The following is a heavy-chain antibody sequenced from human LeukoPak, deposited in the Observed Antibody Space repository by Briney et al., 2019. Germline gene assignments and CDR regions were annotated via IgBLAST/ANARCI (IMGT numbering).Heavy chain of an antibody. V-gene: IGHV4-39*01. CDR2: IYYSGST. CDR3: ARQVSGMGYYYDSSGYYRQPNFDY. D-gene: IGHD3-22*01. Sequence: SETLSLTCTVSGGSISSSSYYWGWIRQPPGKGLEWIGSIYYSGSTYYNPSLKSRVTISVDTSKNQFSLKLSSVTAADTAVYYCARQVSGMGYYYDSSGYYRQPNFDYWGQGTLVTVSS. J-gene: IGHJ4*02. CDR1: GGSISSSSYY.